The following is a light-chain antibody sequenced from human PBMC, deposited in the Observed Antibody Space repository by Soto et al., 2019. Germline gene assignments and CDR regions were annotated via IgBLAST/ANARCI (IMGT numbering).Light chain of an antibody. CDR3: SSYMSTSRYV. CDR2: EVI. J-gene: IGLJ1*01. Sequence: HSALTQPPSVTGSPGQSVTISCTGTSSDVGKYDRVSWYQQPPGTAPKLIIYEVINRPSGVPARFSGSKSGNTASLTISGLQAEDEADYYCSSYMSTSRYVFGAGTKVTVL. CDR1: SSDVGKYDR. V-gene: IGLV2-18*02.